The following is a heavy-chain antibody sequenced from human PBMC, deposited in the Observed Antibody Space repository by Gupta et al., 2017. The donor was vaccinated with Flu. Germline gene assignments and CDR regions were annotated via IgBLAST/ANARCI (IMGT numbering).Heavy chain of an antibody. J-gene: IGHJ4*02. CDR2: ISYDGSNK. CDR1: GFTFSSYA. Sequence: QVQLVESGGGVVQPGRSLRLSCAASGFTFSSYAMHWVRQAPGKGLEWVAVISYDGSNKYYADSVKGRFTISRDNSKNTLYLQMNSLRAEDTAVYYCATDYTTVTTFWSLVHDYWGQGTLVTVSS. CDR3: ATDYTTVTTFWSLVHDY. D-gene: IGHD4-4*01. V-gene: IGHV3-30-3*01.